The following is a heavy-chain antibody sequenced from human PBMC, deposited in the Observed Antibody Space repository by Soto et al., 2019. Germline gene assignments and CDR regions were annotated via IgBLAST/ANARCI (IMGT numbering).Heavy chain of an antibody. J-gene: IGHJ5*02. Sequence: PGGSLRLSCAASGFTFSSYAMSWVRQAPGKGLEWVSAISGSGANTYYADSVKGRFTISRDNSKNTLYLQMNSLRAEDSAMYYCVRERSGYSYAGSWGQGTLVTVSS. D-gene: IGHD5-18*01. CDR3: VRERSGYSYAGS. V-gene: IGHV3-23*01. CDR1: GFTFSSYA. CDR2: ISGSGANT.